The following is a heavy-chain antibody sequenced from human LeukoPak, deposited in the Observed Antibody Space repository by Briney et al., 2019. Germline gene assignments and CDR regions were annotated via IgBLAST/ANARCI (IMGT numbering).Heavy chain of an antibody. Sequence: GGSLRLSCAASGFTFSTYPMYWVRQAPGKGLEWVSAISDTGGGTYYPDSVKGRFTISRDDSRNTLYLQMDSLKIEDTAVYYCTTDRYYDNSELQFQHWGQGTLVTVSS. J-gene: IGHJ1*01. V-gene: IGHV3-23*01. CDR2: ISDTGGGT. CDR3: TTDRYYDNSELQFQH. D-gene: IGHD3-22*01. CDR1: GFTFSTYP.